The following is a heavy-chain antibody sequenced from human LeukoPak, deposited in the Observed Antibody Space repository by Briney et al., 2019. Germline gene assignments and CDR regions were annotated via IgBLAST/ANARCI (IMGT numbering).Heavy chain of an antibody. D-gene: IGHD3-10*02. Sequence: GGSLRLSCEASGFTFRNYWMHWVRQAPGKGLVWVSRINSDGSSTNYADSVKGRFTVSRDNAKNSLYLQMNSLRAEDAAVYYCAELGITMIGGVWGKGTTVTISS. CDR2: INSDGSST. CDR1: GFTFRNYW. CDR3: AELGITMIGGV. V-gene: IGHV3-74*01. J-gene: IGHJ6*04.